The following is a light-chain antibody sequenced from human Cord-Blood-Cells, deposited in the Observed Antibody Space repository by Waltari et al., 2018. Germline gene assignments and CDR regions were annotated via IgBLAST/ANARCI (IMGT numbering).Light chain of an antibody. CDR3: SSYTSSSTYV. Sequence: QSALTQPASVSGSPGQSITISCTGTSSDVGGYNYVSWYQQHPVKAPKLMIYDVSKRPSGVSTRFSGSKSGNTASLTISGLQAEDEADYYCSSYTSSSTYVFGTETKVTVL. CDR2: DVS. J-gene: IGLJ1*01. V-gene: IGLV2-14*01. CDR1: SSDVGGYNY.